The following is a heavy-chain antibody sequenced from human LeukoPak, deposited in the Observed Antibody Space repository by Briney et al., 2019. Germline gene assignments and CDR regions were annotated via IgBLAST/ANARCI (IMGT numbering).Heavy chain of an antibody. CDR1: GFTFSSYA. J-gene: IGHJ5*02. Sequence: PGGSLRLSCAASGFTFSSYAMSWVRQAPGKGLEWVSAISGSGGSTYYADSVKGRFTISRDNSKNTLYLQMNSLRAEDTAVYYCAKGAEYCSGGSCYSGEFGPWGQGTLVTVSS. V-gene: IGHV3-23*01. CDR3: AKGAEYCSGGSCYSGEFGP. CDR2: ISGSGGST. D-gene: IGHD2-15*01.